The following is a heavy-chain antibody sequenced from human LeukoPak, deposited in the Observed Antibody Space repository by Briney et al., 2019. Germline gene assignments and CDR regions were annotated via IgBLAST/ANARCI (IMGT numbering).Heavy chain of an antibody. J-gene: IGHJ4*02. Sequence: GESLKISGKGSGYSFTTYWIAWVRQMPGKGLEWMGIIYPGDSDTRYSPSFQGQVTISADKSISTAYLQWSSLKASDTAMFYCARYYGDRFYFDYWGQGTLVTVSS. CDR2: IYPGDSDT. CDR1: GYSFTTYW. CDR3: ARYYGDRFYFDY. D-gene: IGHD4-17*01. V-gene: IGHV5-51*01.